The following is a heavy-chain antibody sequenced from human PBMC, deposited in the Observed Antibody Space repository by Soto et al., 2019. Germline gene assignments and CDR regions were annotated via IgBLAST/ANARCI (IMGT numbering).Heavy chain of an antibody. V-gene: IGHV3-30*04. CDR1: GFTFSSYA. Sequence: GESLKISCAASGFTFSSYAMHWVRQAPGKGLEWVAVISYDGSNKYYADSVKGRFTISRDNSKNTLYLQMNSLRAEDTAVYYCARDLRRFCSSTSCYDAFDIWGQGTMVTVSS. CDR3: ARDLRRFCSSTSCYDAFDI. J-gene: IGHJ3*02. CDR2: ISYDGSNK. D-gene: IGHD2-2*01.